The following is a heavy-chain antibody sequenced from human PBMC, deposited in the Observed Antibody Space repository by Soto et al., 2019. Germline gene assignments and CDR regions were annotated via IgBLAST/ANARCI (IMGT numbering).Heavy chain of an antibody. CDR2: ISGSGGST. J-gene: IGHJ4*02. CDR1: GFTFSSYA. Sequence: GESLKISCAASGFTFSSYAMSWVRQAPGKGLEWVSAISGSGGSTYYADSVKGRFTISRDNSKNTLYLQMNSLRAEDTAVYYCAKEEGTVLWFGELFHHDYWGQGTLVTVSS. V-gene: IGHV3-23*01. D-gene: IGHD3-10*01. CDR3: AKEEGTVLWFGELFHHDY.